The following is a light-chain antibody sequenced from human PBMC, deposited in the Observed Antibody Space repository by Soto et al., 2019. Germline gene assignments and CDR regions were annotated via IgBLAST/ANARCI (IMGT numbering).Light chain of an antibody. V-gene: IGLV1-47*01. CDR3: ATWDASLSAWV. J-gene: IGLJ3*02. CDR2: KNN. Sequence: QSVLPQPPSASGTPGQRVTISCSGSSSNIGRNFEYWYQQLPGTAPKLLIYKNNQRPSGVPDRFSGSKSGPSASLAISGLRSEDEADYYCATWDASLSAWVFGGGTKLTVL. CDR1: SSNIGRNF.